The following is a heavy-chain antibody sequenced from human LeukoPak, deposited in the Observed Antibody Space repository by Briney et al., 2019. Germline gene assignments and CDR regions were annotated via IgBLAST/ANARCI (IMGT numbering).Heavy chain of an antibody. Sequence: GGSLRLSCAASGFTFDDYGMSWVRQAPGKGLEWVSGINWNGCSTGYADSVKGRFTISRDNAKNSLYLQMNSLRAEDTALYYCARVGGSGSYYNWFDPWGQGTLVTVSS. CDR3: ARVGGSGSYYNWFDP. D-gene: IGHD3-10*01. V-gene: IGHV3-20*04. CDR2: INWNGCST. CDR1: GFTFDDYG. J-gene: IGHJ5*02.